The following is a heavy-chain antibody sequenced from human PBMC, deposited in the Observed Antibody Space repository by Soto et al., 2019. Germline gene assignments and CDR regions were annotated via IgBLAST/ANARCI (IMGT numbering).Heavy chain of an antibody. CDR1: GFTVSSNY. Sequence: GSLRLSCAASGFTVSSNYMSWVRQAPGKGLEWVSVIYSGGSTYYADSVKGRFTISRDNSKNTLYLQMNSLRAEDTAVYDCARDHGDEGVYNWFDPWGKGTLVTVSS. J-gene: IGHJ5*02. D-gene: IGHD2-21*01. CDR2: IYSGGST. V-gene: IGHV3-66*02. CDR3: ARDHGDEGVYNWFDP.